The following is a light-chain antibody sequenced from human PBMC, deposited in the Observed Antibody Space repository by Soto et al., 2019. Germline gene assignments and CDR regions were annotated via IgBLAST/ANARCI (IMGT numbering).Light chain of an antibody. J-gene: IGKJ4*01. CDR1: QWISSW. CDR2: AAS. CDR3: QPTASFPLT. Sequence: DIQMTQSPSFVSASVGDRVTITCRASQWISSWLAWYQHKPGRAPKLLIHAASSLESGVPSRFSGIGSGTDFPLPIRSRQPEDFATYYCQPTASFPLTFGGGTKVEIK. V-gene: IGKV1-12*01.